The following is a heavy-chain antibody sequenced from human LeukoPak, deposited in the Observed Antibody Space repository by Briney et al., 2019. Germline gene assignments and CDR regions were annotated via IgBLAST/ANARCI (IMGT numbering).Heavy chain of an antibody. CDR1: GYTFTGYY. V-gene: IGHV1-8*02. Sequence: ASVKASCKASGYTFTGYYMHWVRQATGQGLEWMGWMNPNSGNTGYAQKFQGRVTMTRNTSISTAYMELSSLRSEDTAVYYCARAGCSSTSCYDWFDPWGQGTLVTVSS. CDR3: ARAGCSSTSCYDWFDP. D-gene: IGHD2-2*01. J-gene: IGHJ5*02. CDR2: MNPNSGNT.